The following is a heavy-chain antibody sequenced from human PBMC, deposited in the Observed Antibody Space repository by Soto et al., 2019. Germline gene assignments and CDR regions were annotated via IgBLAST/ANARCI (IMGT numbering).Heavy chain of an antibody. CDR3: ARVYSSSRPGGMDV. D-gene: IGHD6-13*01. CDR1: GYTFTSYY. J-gene: IGHJ6*02. Sequence: QVQLVQSGAEVKKPGASVKVSCKASGYTFTSYYMHWVRQAPGQGLEWMGIINPSGGSTSYAKKFQGTVTITRDTSTSTVCMELRSLRSEDTAVYYCARVYSSSRPGGMDVWGQGTTVTVPS. V-gene: IGHV1-46*01. CDR2: INPSGGST.